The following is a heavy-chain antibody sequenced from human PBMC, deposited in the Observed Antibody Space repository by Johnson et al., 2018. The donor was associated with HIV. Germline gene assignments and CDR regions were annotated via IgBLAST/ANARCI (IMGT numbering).Heavy chain of an antibody. CDR3: AREGPSGRAGFDI. CDR2: INTAGGST. V-gene: IGHV3-74*01. J-gene: IGHJ3*02. Sequence: MLLVESGGGLVQPGGSLRLSCAVSGFTFNTYWMHWVRQAPGKGLVWVARINTAGGSTSYVDSVKGRFTVSRDNAKNTLYLQMNSLRADDTGVYYCAREGPSGRAGFDIWGQGTMVTVSS. D-gene: IGHD3-10*01. CDR1: GFTFNTYW.